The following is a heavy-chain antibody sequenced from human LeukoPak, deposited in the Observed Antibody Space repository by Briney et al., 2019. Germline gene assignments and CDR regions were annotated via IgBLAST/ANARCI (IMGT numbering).Heavy chain of an antibody. V-gene: IGHV1-8*01. Sequence: ASVKVSCKASGYTFTSYDINWVRQATGQGVEWMGWMNPNSGNTGSAQRFQGRVTMTRDTSRSTAYMELRSLTSEDTAVYYCARGPLVRLPSSFDPWGQGTLVTVSS. CDR1: GYTFTSYD. CDR3: ARGPLVRLPSSFDP. CDR2: MNPNSGNT. D-gene: IGHD3-16*02. J-gene: IGHJ5*02.